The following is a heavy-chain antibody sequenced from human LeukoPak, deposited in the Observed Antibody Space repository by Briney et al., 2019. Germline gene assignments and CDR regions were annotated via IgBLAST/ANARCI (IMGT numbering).Heavy chain of an antibody. D-gene: IGHD3-10*01. CDR1: GGSFSGYY. Sequence: SETLSLTCAVYGGSFSGYYWSWIRQPPGKGLEWIGEINHSGSTNYNPSLKSRVTISVDTSKNQFSLKLSSVTAADTAVYYCARGAYHYGSGSSGVFDIWGQGTMVTVSS. CDR3: ARGAYHYGSGSSGVFDI. J-gene: IGHJ3*02. CDR2: INHSGST. V-gene: IGHV4-34*01.